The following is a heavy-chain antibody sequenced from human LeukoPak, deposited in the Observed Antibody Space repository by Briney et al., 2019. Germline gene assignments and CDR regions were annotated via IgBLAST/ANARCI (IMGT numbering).Heavy chain of an antibody. CDR1: GYTLAELS. Sequence: AAVKVSCKVSGYTLAELSMHWVRQAPGKGLEWRGGFDPEDGETIYAQKFQGRVTMTEDTSTDTAYMELSSLRSEDTAVYYCATASHYDILTGYYNFDYWGQGTLVTVSS. CDR3: ATASHYDILTGYYNFDY. J-gene: IGHJ4*02. D-gene: IGHD3-9*01. CDR2: FDPEDGET. V-gene: IGHV1-24*01.